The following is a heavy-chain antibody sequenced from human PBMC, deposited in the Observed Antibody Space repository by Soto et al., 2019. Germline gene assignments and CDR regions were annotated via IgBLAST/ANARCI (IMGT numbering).Heavy chain of an antibody. CDR2: ISGSGGNP. D-gene: IGHD2-2*01. CDR1: GFFFGSSA. CDR3: VRGSPPPVYQLQLFDC. J-gene: IGHJ4*01. Sequence: GGSLRLSCAASGFFFGSSAMNWVRQAPGKGLEWVSGISGSGGNPNYADSVKGRFTISRDNSKNTLFLQMSGLRAEDRAVYYFVRGSPPPVYQLQLFDCWGKGTLVTISS. V-gene: IGHV3-23*01.